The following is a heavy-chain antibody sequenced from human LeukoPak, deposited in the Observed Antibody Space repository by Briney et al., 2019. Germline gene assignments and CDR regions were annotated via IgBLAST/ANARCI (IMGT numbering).Heavy chain of an antibody. V-gene: IGHV7-4-1*02. CDR1: GYTFTSHA. CDR3: ARLYYDSSGYYYLHY. D-gene: IGHD3-22*01. CDR2: INTNTGNP. Sequence: ASVTVSCKASGYTFTSHAMNWVRQAPGQGLEWMGWINTNTGNPTYAQGFTGRFVFSLDTSVSTAYLQISSLKAEDTAVYYCARLYYDSSGYYYLHYWGQGTLVTVSS. J-gene: IGHJ4*02.